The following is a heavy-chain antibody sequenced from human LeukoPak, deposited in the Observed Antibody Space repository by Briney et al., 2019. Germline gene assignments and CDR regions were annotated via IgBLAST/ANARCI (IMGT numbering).Heavy chain of an antibody. CDR2: IFYTGNP. CDR3: ARQIAVVEPTDPNWFDS. CDR1: GGSISSSTYY. Sequence: SETLSLTCTVSGGSISSSTYYWGWIRQAPGKGLEWIGSIFYTGNPYYTPSLKSRVTMSLDTSKNQFSLSLTSVTAADTAVYYCARQIAVVEPTDPNWFDSWGQGTLVTVSS. V-gene: IGHV4-39*07. D-gene: IGHD2-21*01. J-gene: IGHJ5*01.